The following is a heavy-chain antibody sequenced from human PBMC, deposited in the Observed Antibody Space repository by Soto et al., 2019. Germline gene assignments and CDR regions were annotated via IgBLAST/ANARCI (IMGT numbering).Heavy chain of an antibody. CDR1: GFTFSSYS. V-gene: IGHV3-21*01. J-gene: IGHJ6*03. D-gene: IGHD2-2*01. CDR3: AREVFHCSSTSCYKVGPYYYYYYMDV. CDR2: ISSSSSYI. Sequence: GGSLRLSCAASGFTFSSYSMNWVRQAPGKGLEWVSSISSSSSYIYYADSVKGRFTISRDNAKNSLYLQMNSLGAEDTAVYYCAREVFHCSSTSCYKVGPYYYYYYMDVWGKGTTVTVSS.